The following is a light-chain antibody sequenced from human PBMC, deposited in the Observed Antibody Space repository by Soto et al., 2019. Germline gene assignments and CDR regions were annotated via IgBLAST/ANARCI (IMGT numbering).Light chain of an antibody. CDR1: QSINNY. J-gene: IGKJ1*01. Sequence: DIQMTQSASSLSASVGDRITITCRSSQSINNYLNWYQQRPGKAPKVIIYDASSLQSGVPSRFSGSGSGTDFALTISSLQPEDFATYYCQQGFSAPPWTFGQGTKVEI. CDR3: QQGFSAPPWT. V-gene: IGKV1-39*01. CDR2: DAS.